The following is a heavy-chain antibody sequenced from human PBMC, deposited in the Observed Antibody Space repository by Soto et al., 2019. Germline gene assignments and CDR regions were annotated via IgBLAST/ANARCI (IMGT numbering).Heavy chain of an antibody. CDR3: ARVLRGVVNWFDP. CDR1: GYSFRSYG. J-gene: IGHJ5*02. V-gene: IGHV1-3*01. Sequence: GASVKVSCKASGYSFRSYGIQWVRQAPGQSLEWMGWINVDNGDTKYSQKFQGRLTLTTDTSTSTGYMELKSLEYDDTAVYYCARVLRGVVNWFDPWGQGTLVTVSS. CDR2: INVDNGDT. D-gene: IGHD3-10*01.